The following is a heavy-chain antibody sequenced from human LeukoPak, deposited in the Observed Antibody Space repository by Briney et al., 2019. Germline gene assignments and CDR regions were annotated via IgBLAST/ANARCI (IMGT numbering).Heavy chain of an antibody. CDR3: ARVYSYGYDPYYYYYMDV. J-gene: IGHJ6*03. Sequence: SETLSLTCAVYGGSFSGYYWSWIRQPPGKGLEWIGEINHSGSTNYNPSLKSRVTISVDTSKNQSSLKLSSVTAADTAVYYCARVYSYGYDPYYYYYMDVWGKGTTVTVSS. V-gene: IGHV4-34*01. CDR1: GGSFSGYY. D-gene: IGHD5-18*01. CDR2: INHSGST.